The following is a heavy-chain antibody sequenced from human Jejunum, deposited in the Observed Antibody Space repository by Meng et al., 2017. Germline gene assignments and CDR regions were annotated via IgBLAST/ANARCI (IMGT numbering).Heavy chain of an antibody. V-gene: IGHV4-61*01. CDR3: ARVILYSGSYYFDS. CDR2: IYYSGST. D-gene: IGHD1-26*01. J-gene: IGHJ4*02. CDR1: GDSVSSDNYY. Sequence: QVQLQESGPGLVRPSETLSLTCTVSGDSVSSDNYYWSWIRQPPGKGLEWIGYIYYSGSTDHNPSLKSRVTMSVDTSRSQFSLNLSSVTAADTAVYYCARVILYSGSYYFDSWGQGTLVTVSS.